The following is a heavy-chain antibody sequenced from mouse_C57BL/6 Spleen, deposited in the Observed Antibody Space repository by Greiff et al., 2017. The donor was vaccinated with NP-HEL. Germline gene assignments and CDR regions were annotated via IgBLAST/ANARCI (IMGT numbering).Heavy chain of an antibody. V-gene: IGHV5-6*01. J-gene: IGHJ1*03. CDR1: GFTFSSYG. Sequence: EVQVVESGGDLVKPGGSLKLSCAASGFTFSSYGMSWVRQTPDKRLEWVATISSGGSYTYYPDSVKGRFTISRDNAKNTLYLQMSSLKSEDTAMYYCARRDGNYRYFDVWGTGTTVTVSS. CDR2: ISSGGSYT. CDR3: ARRDGNYRYFDV. D-gene: IGHD2-1*01.